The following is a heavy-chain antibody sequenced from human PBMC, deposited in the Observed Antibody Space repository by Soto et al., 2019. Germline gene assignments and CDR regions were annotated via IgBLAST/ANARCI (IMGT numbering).Heavy chain of an antibody. CDR1: GGSMNSGGYC. CDR2: ISYGGTT. D-gene: IGHD2-15*01. CDR3: SRGILV. Sequence: QVQLQESGPGLVKPSQTLSLTCTVSGGSMNSGGYCWSWIRQHPGEGLEWIGCISYGGTTSYNPSLXSXVIISVDXXXXXFSLKLTSVTAXDTAVYYCSRGILVWGQGTLITVSS. J-gene: IGHJ4*02. V-gene: IGHV4-31*03.